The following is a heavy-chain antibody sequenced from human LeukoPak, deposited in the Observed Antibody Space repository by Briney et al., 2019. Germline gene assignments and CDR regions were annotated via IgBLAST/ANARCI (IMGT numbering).Heavy chain of an antibody. CDR2: GIPIFGTA. D-gene: IGHD6-19*01. J-gene: IGHJ4*02. V-gene: IGHV1-69*05. CDR3: ARGLDSSGWPLDY. CDR1: GGTFSSYA. Sequence: GASVKVSCKASGGTFSSYAISWVRQAPGQGLEWRGGGIPIFGTANYAQEVQRRVKNTTDESTSTAYMELSSLRSEDTAVYYCARGLDSSGWPLDYWGQGTLVTVSS.